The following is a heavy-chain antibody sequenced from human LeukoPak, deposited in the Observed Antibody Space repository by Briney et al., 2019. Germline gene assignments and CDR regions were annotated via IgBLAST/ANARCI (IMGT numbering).Heavy chain of an antibody. CDR1: GFTFSSYA. CDR3: ATTPGMYSSSWGESWFDP. D-gene: IGHD6-13*01. V-gene: IGHV3-23*01. CDR2: ISGSGGST. J-gene: IGHJ5*02. Sequence: GGSLRPSCAASGFTFSSYAMSWVRQAPGKGLEWVSAISGSGGSTYYADSVKGRFTISRDNSKNTLYLQMNSLRAEDTAVYYCATTPGMYSSSWGESWFDPWGQGTLVTVSS.